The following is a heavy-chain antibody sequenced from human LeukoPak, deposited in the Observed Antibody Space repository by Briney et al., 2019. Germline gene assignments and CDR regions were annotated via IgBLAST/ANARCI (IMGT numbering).Heavy chain of an antibody. Sequence: GASVKVSCKASGYTFTSYGISWVRQAPGQGLEWMGWISAYNGNTNYAQKLQGRVTMTEDTSTDTAYMELSSLRSEDTAVYYCADLNTYYYGSGSSNWFDPWGQGTLVTVSS. J-gene: IGHJ5*02. D-gene: IGHD3-10*01. CDR3: ADLNTYYYGSGSSNWFDP. V-gene: IGHV1-18*01. CDR2: ISAYNGNT. CDR1: GYTFTSYG.